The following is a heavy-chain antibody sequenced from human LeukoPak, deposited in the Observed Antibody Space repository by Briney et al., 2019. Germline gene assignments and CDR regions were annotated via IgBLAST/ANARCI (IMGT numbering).Heavy chain of an antibody. Sequence: ASVKVSCKASGYTFTGYYMHWVRQAPGQGLEWMGWINPNSGGTNYAQKFQGRVTMTRDTSISTAYMELSRLRSEDTAVYYCARDETTVGSGSYYSYFDYWGQGTLVTVSS. V-gene: IGHV1-2*02. CDR1: GYTFTGYY. CDR3: ARDETTVGSGSYYSYFDY. J-gene: IGHJ4*02. CDR2: INPNSGGT. D-gene: IGHD3-10*01.